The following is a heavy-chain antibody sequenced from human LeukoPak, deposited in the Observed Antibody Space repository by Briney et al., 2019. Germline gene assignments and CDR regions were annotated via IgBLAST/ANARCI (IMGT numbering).Heavy chain of an antibody. D-gene: IGHD1-14*01. CDR1: GFTFSSYW. V-gene: IGHV3-7*01. CDR3: ARDIRGGRYNWFDP. Sequence: GGSLRLSCAASGFTFSSYWMSWVRQSPGKGLEWVANIKQDGSEKYYVDSVKGRFTISRDNAKNSLYLQMNSLRAEDTAVYYCARDIRGGRYNWFDPWGQGTLVTVSS. J-gene: IGHJ5*02. CDR2: IKQDGSEK.